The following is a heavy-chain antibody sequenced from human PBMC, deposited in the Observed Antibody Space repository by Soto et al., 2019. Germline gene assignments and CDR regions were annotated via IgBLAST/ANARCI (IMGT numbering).Heavy chain of an antibody. J-gene: IGHJ5*02. CDR1: GGSISSYS. CDR3: ARGDYDSSGYYYWFDP. Sequence: PSQTLSLTCTFSGGSISSYSWSCVRQPPGKGLEWIGYIYYSGSTIYNPSLKSRVNISVDTSKNKFSLKLSSVTAADTAVYYCARGDYDSSGYYYWFDPWGQGTLVTVSS. D-gene: IGHD3-22*01. CDR2: IYYSGST. V-gene: IGHV4-59*01.